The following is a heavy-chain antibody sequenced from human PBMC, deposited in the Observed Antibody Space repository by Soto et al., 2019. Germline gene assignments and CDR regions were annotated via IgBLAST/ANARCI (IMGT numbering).Heavy chain of an antibody. J-gene: IGHJ6*02. CDR3: SRVLYGDYVWNYYYYCGKEV. D-gene: IGHD4-17*01. Sequence: SETVSLTCTVSGGSVSSGSYYWSWIRQPPWKGLEWIGYIYYSGSTNYNPSLKSLVTISVETSKNQFSMKMSSVTAADTDVYYCSRVLYGDYVWNYYYYCGKEVWGQGTTDIDSS. CDR2: IYYSGST. V-gene: IGHV4-61*01. CDR1: GGSVSSGSYY.